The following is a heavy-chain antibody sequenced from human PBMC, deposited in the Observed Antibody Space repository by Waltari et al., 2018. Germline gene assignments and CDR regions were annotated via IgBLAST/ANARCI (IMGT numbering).Heavy chain of an antibody. J-gene: IGHJ5*02. CDR3: ARGVTSYYYGSGNWFDP. D-gene: IGHD3-10*01. Sequence: EVQLVESGGGLVQPGGSLKLSCTASGFTFSNYEMNWVRLAPGKGLDWISYISSGGSTIYYADSVKGRFTISRDNAKNSLYLQMNSLRAEDTAVYYCARGVTSYYYGSGNWFDPWGQGTLVTVSS. CDR2: ISSGGSTI. CDR1: GFTFSNYE. V-gene: IGHV3-48*03.